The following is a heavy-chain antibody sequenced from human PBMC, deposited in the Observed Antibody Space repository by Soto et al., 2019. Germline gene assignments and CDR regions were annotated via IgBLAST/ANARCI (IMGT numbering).Heavy chain of an antibody. Sequence: PSETLSLPCAVSGYSISSSNWWGWIRQPPGKGLEWIGYIYYSGSTYYNPSLKSRVTMSGDTSKNQFSLKLSSVTAVDTAVYYCARKPPNYAVDYWGQGTLVTVSS. CDR3: ARKPPNYAVDY. J-gene: IGHJ4*02. CDR1: GYSISSSNW. D-gene: IGHD1-7*01. V-gene: IGHV4-28*01. CDR2: IYYSGST.